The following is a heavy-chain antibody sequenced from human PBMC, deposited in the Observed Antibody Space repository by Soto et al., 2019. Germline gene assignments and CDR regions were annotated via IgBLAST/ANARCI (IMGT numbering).Heavy chain of an antibody. J-gene: IGHJ4*02. CDR3: ARSRSYCSGSYEDH. CDR2: INHSGST. V-gene: IGHV4-34*01. D-gene: IGHD3-10*01. CDR1: GGSFSGYY. Sequence: QVQLQQWGAGLLKPSETLSLTCAVYGGSFSGYYWSWIRQPPGKGLEWIGEINHSGSTNYNPSLKSRVTISVHTSQSQFSLKLSSVTAADTAVYYCARSRSYCSGSYEDHRGQGTLVTVSS.